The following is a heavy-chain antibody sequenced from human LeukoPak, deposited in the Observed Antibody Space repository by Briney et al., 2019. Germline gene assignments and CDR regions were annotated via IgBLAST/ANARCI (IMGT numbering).Heavy chain of an antibody. V-gene: IGHV4-59*08. D-gene: IGHD5-18*01. CDR3: ARHQLGGYSNGPFDF. CDR1: SGSMNSDF. J-gene: IGHJ4*02. CDR2: IYYIGGT. Sequence: SETLSLTCTVSSGSMNSDFWSWIRQPPGKRLEWIGYIYYIGGTNYNPSLRSRVTISLDTSKNQFSMKLSSVSAADTAVYYCARHQLGGYSNGPFDFWGQGTLITVSS.